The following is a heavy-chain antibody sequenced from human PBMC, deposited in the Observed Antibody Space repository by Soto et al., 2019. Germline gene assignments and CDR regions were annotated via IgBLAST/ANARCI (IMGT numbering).Heavy chain of an antibody. D-gene: IGHD6-6*01. CDR2: IIPILGIA. CDR1: GGTFSSYT. CDR3: ARTSSSDVNAFDI. J-gene: IGHJ3*02. Sequence: QVQLVQSGAEVKKPGSSVKVSCKASGGTFSSYTISWVRQAPGQGHEWMGRIIPILGIANYAQKFQGRVTITADKSTSTAYMELSSLSSEDTAVYYCARTSSSDVNAFDIWGQGTMVTVSS. V-gene: IGHV1-69*02.